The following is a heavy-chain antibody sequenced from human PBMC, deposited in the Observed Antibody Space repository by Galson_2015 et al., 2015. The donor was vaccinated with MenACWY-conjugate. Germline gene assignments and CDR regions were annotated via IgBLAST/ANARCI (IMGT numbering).Heavy chain of an antibody. D-gene: IGHD2-15*01. V-gene: IGHV1-18*04. CDR2: INPYNGNK. J-gene: IGHJ5*02. CDR1: GYTFSSYG. CDR3: ARDQFAVGYCSGGCCNSGNWFDP. Sequence: SVKVSCKASGYTFSSYGISWVRQAPGRGLEWMGWINPYNGNKDYAKKLQGSITMTTDTSKSTAYMELRSLRSDDTAVYYCARDQFAVGYCSGGCCNSGNWFDPWGQGTLVTVSS.